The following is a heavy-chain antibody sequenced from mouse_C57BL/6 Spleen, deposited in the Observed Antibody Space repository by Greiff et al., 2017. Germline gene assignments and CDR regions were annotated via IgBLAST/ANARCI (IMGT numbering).Heavy chain of an antibody. CDR2: INPNNGGT. J-gene: IGHJ1*03. CDR1: GYTFTDYY. Sequence: EVQLQQSGPELVKPGASVKISCKASGYTFTDYYMNWVKQSHGKSLEWIGDINPNNGGTSYNQKFKGKATLTVDKSSSTAYMELRSLTSEDSAVYYCARRRGTTDYWYFDVWGTGTTVTVSS. V-gene: IGHV1-26*01. CDR3: ARRRGTTDYWYFDV. D-gene: IGHD1-1*01.